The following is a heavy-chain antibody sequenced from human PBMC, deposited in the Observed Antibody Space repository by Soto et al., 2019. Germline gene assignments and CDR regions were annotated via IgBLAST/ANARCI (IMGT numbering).Heavy chain of an antibody. Sequence: QVQLVESGGGVVQPGRSLRLSCAASGFTFSSYAMHWVRQAPGKGLEWVAVISYDGSNKYYADSVKGRFSISRDNSKNTLYLQMNRLRAEDTAVYYCARVATLRSSGFPVDYWGQGTLVTVSS. V-gene: IGHV3-30-3*01. D-gene: IGHD3-22*01. CDR2: ISYDGSNK. CDR3: ARVATLRSSGFPVDY. J-gene: IGHJ4*02. CDR1: GFTFSSYA.